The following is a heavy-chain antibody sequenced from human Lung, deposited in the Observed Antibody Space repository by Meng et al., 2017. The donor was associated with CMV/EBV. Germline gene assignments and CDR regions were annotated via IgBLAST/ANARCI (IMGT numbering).Heavy chain of an antibody. D-gene: IGHD6-6*01. CDR1: GFSLSTTGMG. Sequence: SGXXLVXPTGTLTLTCTVSGFSLSTTGMGVDRIRQPPGKALEWLAHIFSNDDKSYSTSPKSRLTISKDTSQSQVVLTMTNMDPVDTATYYCALIGDVAGRPFDFWXQGALVTVSS. CDR3: ALIGDVAGRPFDF. V-gene: IGHV2-26*01. J-gene: IGHJ4*02. CDR2: IFSNDDK.